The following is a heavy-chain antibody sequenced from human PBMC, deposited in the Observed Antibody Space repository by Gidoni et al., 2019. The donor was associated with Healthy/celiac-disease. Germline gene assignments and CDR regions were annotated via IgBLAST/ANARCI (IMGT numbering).Heavy chain of an antibody. V-gene: IGHV4-34*01. J-gene: IGHJ4*02. CDR2: INHSGST. CDR1: GGSFSGYY. CDR3: ARGLKYSNSYYFDY. D-gene: IGHD6-6*01. Sequence: QVPLQQWGAGLFQPSETLSLTCAVYGGSFSGYYWSWIRQPPGKGLEWIGEINHSGSTNYNPSLKSRVTISVDTSKNQFSLKLSSVTAADTAVYYCARGLKYSNSYYFDYWGQGTLVTVSS.